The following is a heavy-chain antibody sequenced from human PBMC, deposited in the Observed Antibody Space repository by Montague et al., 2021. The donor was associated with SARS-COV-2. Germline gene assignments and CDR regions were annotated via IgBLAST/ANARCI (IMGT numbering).Heavy chain of an antibody. V-gene: IGHV4-39*01. Sequence: SETLSLTCTVSGGSISSSSYYWGWIRQPPGKGLEWIGSIYYSGSTYYNPSLKSRVTISVDTSKNQFSLKLSSVTAADTAVYYCARKEMKYSSIWSTGGNWFDPRGQGTLVTVSA. CDR1: GGSISSSSYY. J-gene: IGHJ5*02. CDR2: IYYSGST. CDR3: ARKEMKYSSIWSTGGNWFDP. D-gene: IGHD6-13*01.